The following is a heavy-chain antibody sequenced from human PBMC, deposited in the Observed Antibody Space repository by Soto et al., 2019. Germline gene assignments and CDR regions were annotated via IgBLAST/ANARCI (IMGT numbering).Heavy chain of an antibody. J-gene: IGHJ6*02. V-gene: IGHV3-66*01. D-gene: IGHD5-18*01. CDR2: IYSGGST. Sequence: GGSLRLSCAASGFTVSSNYMSWVRQAPGKGLEWVSVIYSGGSTYYADSVKGRFTISRDNSKNTLYLQMNSLRAEDTAVYYCARDLGYSYGSYYYGMDVWGQGTTVTVSS. CDR3: ARDLGYSYGSYYYGMDV. CDR1: GFTVSSNY.